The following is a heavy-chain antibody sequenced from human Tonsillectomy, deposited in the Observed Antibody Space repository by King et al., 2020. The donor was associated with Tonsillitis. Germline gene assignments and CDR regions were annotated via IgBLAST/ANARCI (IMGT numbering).Heavy chain of an antibody. J-gene: IGHJ4*02. CDR2: ISAYNGNT. CDR1: GYTFTSYG. CDR3: ARDPFSHVYSSGWSHPVDY. Sequence: QLVQSGAEVKKPGASVKVSCKASGYTFTSYGISWVRQAPGQGLEWMGWISAYNGNTNYAQKLQGRVTMTTDTSTSTAYMELRSLRSDDTAVYYCARDPFSHVYSSGWSHPVDYWGQGTLVTVSS. D-gene: IGHD6-19*01. V-gene: IGHV1-18*04.